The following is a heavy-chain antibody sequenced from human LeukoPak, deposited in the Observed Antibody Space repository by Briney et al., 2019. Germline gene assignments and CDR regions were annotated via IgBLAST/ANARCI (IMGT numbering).Heavy chain of an antibody. J-gene: IGHJ3*02. CDR3: ARDAFRAFDI. CDR1: GGSISSYY. Sequence: SETLSLTCTVSGGSISSYYWSWIRQPPGKGLEWIGYIYYSVSTNYNPSLKSRVTISVDTSKNQFSLKLSSVTAADTAVYYCARDAFRAFDIWGQGTMVTVSS. D-gene: IGHD2/OR15-2a*01. V-gene: IGHV4-59*01. CDR2: IYYSVST.